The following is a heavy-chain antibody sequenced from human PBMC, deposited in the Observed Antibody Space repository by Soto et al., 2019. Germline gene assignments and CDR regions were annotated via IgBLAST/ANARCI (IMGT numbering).Heavy chain of an antibody. CDR2: IYYSGST. CDR1: CGSISSGDYY. CDR3: ARNELTGAYYYGMDV. D-gene: IGHD7-27*01. Sequence: SETLSLTCTVSCGSISSGDYYWSWIRQPPGKGLEWIGYIYYSGSTYYNPSLKSRVTISVDTSKNQFSLKLSSVTAADTAVYYCARNELTGAYYYGMDVWGQGTTVTVSS. V-gene: IGHV4-30-4*01. J-gene: IGHJ6*02.